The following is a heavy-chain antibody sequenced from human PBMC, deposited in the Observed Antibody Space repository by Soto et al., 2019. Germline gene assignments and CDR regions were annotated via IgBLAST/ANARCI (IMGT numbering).Heavy chain of an antibody. CDR1: GGTFSSYA. V-gene: IGHV1-69*13. Sequence: ASVKVSCKASGGTFSSYAISWVRQAPGQGLEWMGGIIPIFGTANYAQKFQGRVTITADESTSTAYMELSSLRSEDTAVYYCAVGEYYYDSSGYSPIWYYYYGMDVWGQGTTVTVSS. D-gene: IGHD3-22*01. J-gene: IGHJ6*02. CDR3: AVGEYYYDSSGYSPIWYYYYGMDV. CDR2: IIPIFGTA.